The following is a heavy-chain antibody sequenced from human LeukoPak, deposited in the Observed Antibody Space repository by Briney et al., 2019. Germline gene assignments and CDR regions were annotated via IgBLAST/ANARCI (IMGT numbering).Heavy chain of an antibody. Sequence: PSETLSLTCAVYGGSFSGYYWSWIRQPPGKGLEWIGEVSHSGSTNYNPSLKSRVTISLDTSKNQFSLKVKSVTAADTAVYYCARDFWFGPNRRGLGYMDVWGKGTTVTVSS. CDR2: VSHSGST. D-gene: IGHD3-10*01. V-gene: IGHV4-34*01. J-gene: IGHJ6*03. CDR1: GGSFSGYY. CDR3: ARDFWFGPNRRGLGYMDV.